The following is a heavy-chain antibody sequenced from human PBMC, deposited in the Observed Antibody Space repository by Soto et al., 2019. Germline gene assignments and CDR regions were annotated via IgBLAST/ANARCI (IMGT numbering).Heavy chain of an antibody. V-gene: IGHV6-1*01. CDR1: GDSVSSNSAA. Sequence: PSQTLSLTCAISGDSVSSNSAAWNWIRQSPSRGLEWLGRTYYRSKWNNDYALSVKSRITINPDTSKIQFSLQLNSVTPEDTAVYYCARGYYYGSGSYSERHNYYYYGMDVWGQGTTVTVSS. D-gene: IGHD3-10*01. CDR3: ARGYYYGSGSYSERHNYYYYGMDV. CDR2: TYYRSKWNN. J-gene: IGHJ6*02.